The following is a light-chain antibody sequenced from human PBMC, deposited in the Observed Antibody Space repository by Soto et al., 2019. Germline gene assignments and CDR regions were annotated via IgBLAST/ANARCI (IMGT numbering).Light chain of an antibody. V-gene: IGLV2-11*01. Sequence: QSVLTQPRSVSGSPGQSVTISCTGTSSDVGVYNYVSWYQQSPGRAPQLMIYDVNKRPSGVPDRFSGPKSANTASLTISGLQADDEADYYCSSYAGSYSYVFGTGTKVTVL. CDR1: SSDVGVYNY. CDR2: DVN. J-gene: IGLJ1*01. CDR3: SSYAGSYSYV.